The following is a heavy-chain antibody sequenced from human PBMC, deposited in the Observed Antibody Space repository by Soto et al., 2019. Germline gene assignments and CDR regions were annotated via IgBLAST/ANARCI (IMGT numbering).Heavy chain of an antibody. J-gene: IGHJ4*02. CDR2: INAGNGNT. CDR3: AREGDSSGYYDDPSFDY. CDR1: GYTFTSYA. V-gene: IGHV1-3*01. Sequence: ASVKVSCKASGYTFTSYAMHWVRQAPGQRLEWMGWINAGNGNTKYSQKFQGRVTITRDTSASTAYMELSSLRSEDTAVYYCAREGDSSGYYDDPSFDYWGQGTLVTVSS. D-gene: IGHD3-22*01.